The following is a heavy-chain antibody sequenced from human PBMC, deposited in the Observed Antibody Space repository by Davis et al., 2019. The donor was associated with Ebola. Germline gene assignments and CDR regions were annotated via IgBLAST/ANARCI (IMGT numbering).Heavy chain of an antibody. CDR2: IIPISRTS. D-gene: IGHD7-27*01. V-gene: IGHV1-69*13. J-gene: IGHJ6*02. Sequence: SVKVSCKASGGTFSKYAISWVRQAPGQGLEWMGGIIPISRTSNYAQKFQGRVPITADESTNTAYMELSSLRSEDTAVYYCAWGSSSYYYYGMDVWGQGTTVTVSS. CDR3: AWGSSSYYYYGMDV. CDR1: GGTFSKYA.